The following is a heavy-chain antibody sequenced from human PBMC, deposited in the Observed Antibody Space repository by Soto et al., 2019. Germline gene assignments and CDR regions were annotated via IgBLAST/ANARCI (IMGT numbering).Heavy chain of an antibody. CDR3: ASVGYSGYDFDY. D-gene: IGHD5-12*01. CDR2: IYYSGST. J-gene: IGHJ4*02. Sequence: SETLSLTCTVSGGSISSGGYYWSWIRQHPGKGLEWIGYIYYSGSTYYNPSLKSRVTISVDTSKNQFSLKLSSVTAADTAVYYCASVGYSGYDFDYWGQGTMVTVSS. V-gene: IGHV4-31*03. CDR1: GGSISSGGYY.